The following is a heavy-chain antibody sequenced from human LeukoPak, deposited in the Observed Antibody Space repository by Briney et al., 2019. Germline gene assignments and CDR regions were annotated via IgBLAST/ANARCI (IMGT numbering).Heavy chain of an antibody. CDR3: ARDYGGKDYSLKTKRNYYYYYMDV. CDR1: GDSISSSSYY. D-gene: IGHD4-23*01. J-gene: IGHJ6*03. CDR2: IYYSGST. V-gene: IGHV4-39*07. Sequence: PSETLSLTCTVSGDSISSSSYYWGWIRQPPGKGLEWIGSIYYSGSTYYNPSLKSRVTISVDTSKNQFSLKLSSVTAADTAEYYCARDYGGKDYSLKTKRNYYYYYMDVWGKGTTVTVSS.